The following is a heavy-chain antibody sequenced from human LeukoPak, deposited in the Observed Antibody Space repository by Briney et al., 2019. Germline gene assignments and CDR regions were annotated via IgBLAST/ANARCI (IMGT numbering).Heavy chain of an antibody. CDR1: GFTFSDHY. D-gene: IGHD3-10*01. J-gene: IGHJ4*02. V-gene: IGHV3-72*01. CDR2: TRNKANSYTT. CDR3: NTSGRG. Sequence: GGSLRLSCAASGFTFSDHYMDWVRQAPGKGLEWVGRTRNKANSYTTEYAASVKGRFTISRDDSKNTLYLQMNGLKTEDSAVYYWNTSGRGWGQGTLVTVSS.